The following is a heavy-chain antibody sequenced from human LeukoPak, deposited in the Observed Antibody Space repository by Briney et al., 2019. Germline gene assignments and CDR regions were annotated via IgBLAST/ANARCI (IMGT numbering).Heavy chain of an antibody. D-gene: IGHD1/OR15-1a*01. Sequence: GGSLRLSCAAFEFTFSSYWMTWVRQAPGKGLEWVANIKQDGSEKYYVDSVKGRFTISRDNAKNSLHLQMNSLRAEDTAVYYCAKQKTRDDAFDIWGQGTMVTVSS. CDR1: EFTFSSYW. CDR2: IKQDGSEK. J-gene: IGHJ3*02. V-gene: IGHV3-7*01. CDR3: AKQKTRDDAFDI.